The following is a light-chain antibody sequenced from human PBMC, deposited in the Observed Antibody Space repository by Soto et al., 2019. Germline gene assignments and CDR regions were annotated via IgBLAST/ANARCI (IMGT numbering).Light chain of an antibody. Sequence: QSVLTQPPSVSGAPGQRVTISCTGSSSNIGAGYDVHWYQQFPGTAPKVLIYGNNNRPSGVPDRFSGSKSGTSASLAITGLQAEHEANYYCQSYDNSLSGSGWVFGGGTKVTVL. CDR1: SSNIGAGYD. CDR3: QSYDNSLSGSGWV. V-gene: IGLV1-40*01. CDR2: GNN. J-gene: IGLJ3*02.